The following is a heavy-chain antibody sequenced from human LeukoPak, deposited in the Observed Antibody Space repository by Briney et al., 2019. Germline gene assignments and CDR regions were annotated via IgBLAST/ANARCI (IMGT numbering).Heavy chain of an antibody. Sequence: GGSLRLSCAASGFTFSSYSMNWVRQAPGKGLEWVSSISSSSSYIYYADSVKGRFTISRDNAKNSLYLQMNSLRAEDTAVYYCARVEYRDGYNSDYWGQGTLVTVSS. CDR1: GFTFSSYS. CDR2: ISSSSSYI. V-gene: IGHV3-21*01. D-gene: IGHD5-24*01. J-gene: IGHJ4*02. CDR3: ARVEYRDGYNSDY.